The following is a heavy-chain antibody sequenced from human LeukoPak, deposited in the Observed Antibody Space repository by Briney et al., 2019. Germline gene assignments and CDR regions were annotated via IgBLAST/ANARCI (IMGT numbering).Heavy chain of an antibody. J-gene: IGHJ4*02. CDR3: ARSWFGELLFPFDY. V-gene: IGHV4-34*01. CDR1: GESFSGYY. CDR2: IYYSGST. D-gene: IGHD3-10*01. Sequence: SETLSLTCAVYGESFSGYYWSWIRQPPGKGLEWIGSIYYSGSTYYNPSLKSRVTISVDTSKNQFSLKLSSVTAADTAVYCCARSWFGELLFPFDYWGQGTLVTVSS.